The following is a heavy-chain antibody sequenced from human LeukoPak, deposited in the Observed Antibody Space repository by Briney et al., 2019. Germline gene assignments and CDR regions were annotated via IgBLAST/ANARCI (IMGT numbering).Heavy chain of an antibody. CDR2: INPSGGST. J-gene: IGHJ4*02. V-gene: IGHV1-46*01. Sequence: ASVKVSCKASGYTFTSYYMHRVRQAPGQGLEWMGIINPSGGSTSYAQKFQGRVTMTRDTSTSTAYMELSSLRSEDTAVYYCAGSIAVAGTSGKGDYWGQGTLVTVSS. CDR3: AGSIAVAGTSGKGDY. CDR1: GYTFTSYY. D-gene: IGHD6-19*01.